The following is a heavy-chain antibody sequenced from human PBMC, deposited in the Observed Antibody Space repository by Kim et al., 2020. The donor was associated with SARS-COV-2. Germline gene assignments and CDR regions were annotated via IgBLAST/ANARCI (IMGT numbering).Heavy chain of an antibody. D-gene: IGHD2-15*01. J-gene: IGHJ6*02. CDR1: GGSFSGYY. V-gene: IGHV4-34*01. Sequence: SETLSLTCAVYGGSFSGYYWSWIRQPPGKGLEWIGEINHSGSTNYNPSLKSRVTISVDTSKNQFSLKLSSVTAADTAVYYCARGVVVAQTHSHYYYYGMDVWGQGTTVTVSS. CDR2: INHSGST. CDR3: ARGVVVAQTHSHYYYYGMDV.